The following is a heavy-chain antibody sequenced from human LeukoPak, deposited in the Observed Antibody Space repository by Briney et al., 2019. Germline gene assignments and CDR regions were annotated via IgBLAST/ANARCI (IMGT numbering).Heavy chain of an antibody. CDR1: GLTFSSYS. J-gene: IGHJ4*02. CDR2: ISGSAVNT. Sequence: GGSLRLSCVVPGLTFSSYSMSWVRQAPGKGLEWVAGISGSAVNTYYADSVKGRFTISRDNSKNILYLQVYRLRAEDTALYYCAKDSYITVGEFDSWGQGTLVTVSS. V-gene: IGHV3-23*01. CDR3: AKDSYITVGEFDS. D-gene: IGHD6-19*01.